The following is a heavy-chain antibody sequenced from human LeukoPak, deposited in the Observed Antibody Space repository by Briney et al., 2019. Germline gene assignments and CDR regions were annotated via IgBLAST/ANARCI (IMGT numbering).Heavy chain of an antibody. Sequence: GASVKVSCKASGYTFTGYYMHWVRQAPGQGLEWMGWINPNSGGTNYAQKFQGRVTMTRDTSISTAYMELSRLRSDDTAVYYCASRYCSSTSCYDIGFDPWGQGTLVTVSS. V-gene: IGHV1-2*02. J-gene: IGHJ5*02. CDR3: ASRYCSSTSCYDIGFDP. CDR1: GYTFTGYY. CDR2: INPNSGGT. D-gene: IGHD2-2*01.